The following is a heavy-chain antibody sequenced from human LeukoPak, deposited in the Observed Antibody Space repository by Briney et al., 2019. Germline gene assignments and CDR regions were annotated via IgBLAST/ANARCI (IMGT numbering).Heavy chain of an antibody. Sequence: SETLSLTCTVSGGSISSDGYYWSWIRQPPGKGLEWIGHIYHSGSTYYNPSLKSRVTISVDKSKNQFSLKLSSVTAADTAVYYCARDLGSSGYFTFDPWGQGTLVTVSS. CDR2: IYHSGST. V-gene: IGHV4-30-2*01. CDR1: GGSISSDGYY. J-gene: IGHJ5*02. CDR3: ARDLGSSGYFTFDP. D-gene: IGHD3-22*01.